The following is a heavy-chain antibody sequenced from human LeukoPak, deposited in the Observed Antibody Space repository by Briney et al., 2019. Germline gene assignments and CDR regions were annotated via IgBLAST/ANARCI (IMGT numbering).Heavy chain of an antibody. CDR1: GYTFTAYY. V-gene: IGHV1-2*02. CDR2: INPNSGGT. J-gene: IGHJ6*03. CDR3: ARDYDLDYYYYMDV. Sequence: ASVKVSCKASGYTFTAYYMHWVRQAPGQGLEWMGWINPNSGGTNYAQKFQGRVTMTRDTSISTAYMELSRLRSDDTAVYYCARDYDLDYYYYMDVWGKGTTVTVSS. D-gene: IGHD3-3*01.